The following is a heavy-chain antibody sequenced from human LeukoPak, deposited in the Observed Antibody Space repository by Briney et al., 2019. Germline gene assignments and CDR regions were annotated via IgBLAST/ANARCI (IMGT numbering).Heavy chain of an antibody. V-gene: IGHV3-7*03. CDR1: GFTFRNYW. CDR2: TKPDGSAE. J-gene: IGHJ4*02. Sequence: GGSLRLSCAASGFTFRNYWIGWVRQAPGKGLEWVANTKPDGSAEYYADSVRGRFTTSRDNANNFLYLQMNRLRAEDTAVYYCARSLGDGYNFGYWGQGTLVTVSS. CDR3: ARSLGDGYNFGY. D-gene: IGHD5-24*01.